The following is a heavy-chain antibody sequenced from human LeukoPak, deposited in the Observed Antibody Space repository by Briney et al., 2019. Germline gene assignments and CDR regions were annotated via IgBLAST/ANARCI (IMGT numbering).Heavy chain of an antibody. CDR2: INHSGST. CDR1: GGSFSGYY. Sequence: SETLSLTCAVYGGSFSGYYWSSISQPPGKGLGWIGEINHSGSTNYNPYLKSRGTISVDTSKKQFSLKLSSVTAADTAVYYGARALLCFGELFSRRSNWFDPWGQGTVVTVSS. D-gene: IGHD3-10*01. CDR3: ARALLCFGELFSRRSNWFDP. V-gene: IGHV4-34*01. J-gene: IGHJ5*02.